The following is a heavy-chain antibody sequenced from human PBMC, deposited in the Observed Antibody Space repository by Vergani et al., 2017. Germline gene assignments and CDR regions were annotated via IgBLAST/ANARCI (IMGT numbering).Heavy chain of an antibody. D-gene: IGHD2-2*02. CDR2: IKSKTDGGTT. CDR3: AKDYCSSTSCYIDY. J-gene: IGHJ4*02. CDR1: GFTFSNAW. Sequence: EVQLVESGGGLVKPGGSLRLSCAASGFTFSNAWMSWVRRAQGKGLGWVGRIKSKTDGGTTDYAAPVKGRFTISRDNAKNSLYLQMNSLRAEDTALYYCAKDYCSSTSCYIDYWGQGTLVTVSS. V-gene: IGHV3-15*05.